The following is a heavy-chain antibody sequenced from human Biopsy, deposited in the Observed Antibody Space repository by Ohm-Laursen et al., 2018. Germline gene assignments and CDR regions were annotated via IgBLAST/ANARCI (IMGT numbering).Heavy chain of an antibody. CDR1: GFTFTDYD. J-gene: IGHJ6*02. CDR3: ARNVRLEMTDHSGVTTYSRYFAMDA. D-gene: IGHD1-1*01. Sequence: SLRLSCAAFGFTFTDYDISWVRHVPGQGLEWLALISSSSTTIYYADSVRGRFFISRDDAKNSVSLEMSSLRADDTALYFCARNVRLEMTDHSGVTTYSRYFAMDAWSRGTTVTVSS. V-gene: IGHV3-11*01. CDR2: ISSSSTTI.